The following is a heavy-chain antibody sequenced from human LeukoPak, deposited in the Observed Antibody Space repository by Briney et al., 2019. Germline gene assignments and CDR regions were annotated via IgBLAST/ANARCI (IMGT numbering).Heavy chain of an antibody. CDR1: GYTFTNYG. D-gene: IGHD3-22*01. CDR3: ARSGVGYYYDSSGYYPLDY. CDR2: ISGYNGNT. V-gene: IGHV1-18*01. J-gene: IGHJ4*02. Sequence: GASVKVSCKASGYTFTNYGISWVRQAPGQGLEWMVWISGYNGNTNYAQKLQGRVTMTTDTSTSTAYMELRSLRSDDTALYYCARSGVGYYYDSSGYYPLDYWGQGTLVTVSS.